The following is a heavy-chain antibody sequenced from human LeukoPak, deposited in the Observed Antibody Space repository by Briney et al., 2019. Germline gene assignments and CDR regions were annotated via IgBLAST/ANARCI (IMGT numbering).Heavy chain of an antibody. CDR3: ARGKWLDGTLLYGMDV. CDR1: GDSVSSNSAA. CDR2: TYYRSKWYN. D-gene: IGHD6-19*01. Sequence: SQTLSLTCAISGDSVSSNSAAWNWIRQSPSRGLEWLGRTYYRSKWYNDYAVSVKSRITINPDTSKNQFSRQLNSVTPEDTAVYYCARGKWLDGTLLYGMDVWGQGTTVTVSS. J-gene: IGHJ6*02. V-gene: IGHV6-1*01.